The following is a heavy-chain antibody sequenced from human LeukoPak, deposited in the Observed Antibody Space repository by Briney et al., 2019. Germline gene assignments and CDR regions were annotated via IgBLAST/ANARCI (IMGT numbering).Heavy chain of an antibody. CDR1: GYTFTSYG. Sequence: GASVKVSCKASGYTFTSYGISWVRQAPGQGLEWMGWISAYNGNTNYAQKLQGRVTMTTDTSTSTAYMELRSLRSDDTAVYYCARTAGIAAAGNFNWFDPWGQGTLVTVPS. CDR3: ARTAGIAAAGNFNWFDP. V-gene: IGHV1-18*01. CDR2: ISAYNGNT. D-gene: IGHD6-13*01. J-gene: IGHJ5*02.